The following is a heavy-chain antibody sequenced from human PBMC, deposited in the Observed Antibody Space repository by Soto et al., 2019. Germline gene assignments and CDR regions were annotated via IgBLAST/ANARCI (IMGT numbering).Heavy chain of an antibody. J-gene: IGHJ4*02. D-gene: IGHD4-4*01. CDR3: ARATVQRHFDS. CDR2: IYYTGST. CDR1: GGSISNKY. V-gene: IGHV4-59*01. Sequence: SETLSLTCVVSGGSISNKYWTWIRQPPGKGLEWIGYIYYTGSTTYHPSLTSRVAISLDTSMQQFSLRLNSVTAADTAVYYCARATVQRHFDSWGQGTLVTVSS.